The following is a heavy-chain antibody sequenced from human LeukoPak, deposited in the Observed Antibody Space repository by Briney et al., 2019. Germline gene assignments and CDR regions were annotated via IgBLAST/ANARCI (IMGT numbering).Heavy chain of an antibody. Sequence: SETLSLTCAVYGGSFSGYYWSWIRQPPGKGLEWIGYIYYSGSTNYNPSLKSRVTISVDTSKNQFSLKLSSVTAADTAVYYCASPSEDSSGWESFDYWGQGTLVTVSS. CDR1: GGSFSGYY. J-gene: IGHJ4*02. CDR3: ASPSEDSSGWESFDY. CDR2: IYYSGST. V-gene: IGHV4-59*01. D-gene: IGHD6-19*01.